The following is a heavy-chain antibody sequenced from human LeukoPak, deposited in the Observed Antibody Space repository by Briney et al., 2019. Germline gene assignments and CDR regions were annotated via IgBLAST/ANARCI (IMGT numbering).Heavy chain of an antibody. D-gene: IGHD3-3*02. J-gene: IGHJ5*01. V-gene: IGHV4-31*03. CDR1: GGSISSGGYY. CDR2: IYYSGST. Sequence: SETLSLTCTVSGGSISSGGYYWSWIRQHPGKGLEWIGYIYYSGSTLYNPSLQSRVTISVETSKNQFSLKLSSVTAADTAVYYCARVGGHFDWFRSWGQGTLVTVDS. CDR3: ARVGGHFDWFRS.